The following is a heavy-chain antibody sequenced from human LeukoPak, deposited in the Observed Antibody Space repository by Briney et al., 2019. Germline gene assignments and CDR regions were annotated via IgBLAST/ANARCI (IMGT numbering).Heavy chain of an antibody. CDR1: GGTFRSYT. V-gene: IGHV1-69*02. CDR3: DSRLVGGDAFDI. CDR2: IIPILGIA. J-gene: IGHJ3*02. D-gene: IGHD2-2*01. Sequence: GSSVKVSCKASGGTFRSYTISWVRQAPGQGLEWMGRIIPILGIANYAQKFQGRVTITADKSTSTAYMELSSLRSEDTAVYYCDSRLVGGDAFDIWGQGTMVTVSS.